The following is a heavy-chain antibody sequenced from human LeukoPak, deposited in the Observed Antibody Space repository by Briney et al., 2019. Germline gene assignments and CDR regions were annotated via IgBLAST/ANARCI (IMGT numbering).Heavy chain of an antibody. V-gene: IGHV1-69*05. CDR2: IIPIFGTA. J-gene: IGHJ4*02. Sequence: ASVKVSCKASGYTFTSYDINWVRQAPGQGLEWMGGIIPIFGTANYAQKFQGRVTITTDESTSTAYMELSSLRSEDTAVYYCARPHDYGDYDYFDYWGQGTLVTVSS. CDR1: GYTFTSYD. CDR3: ARPHDYGDYDYFDY. D-gene: IGHD4-17*01.